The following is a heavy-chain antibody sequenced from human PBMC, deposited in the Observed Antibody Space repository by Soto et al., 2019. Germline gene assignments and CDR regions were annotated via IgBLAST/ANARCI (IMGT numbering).Heavy chain of an antibody. J-gene: IGHJ6*02. D-gene: IGHD5-12*01. CDR3: ARAHVDRAYYYYYYGMDV. V-gene: IGHV5-51*01. Sequence: GESLKISCNGSGYIFTSYWIGWVRQMPGKGLEWMGIIYPGDSDTRYSPSFQGQVTISADKSISTAYLQWSSLKASDTAMYYCARAHVDRAYYYYYYGMDVWGQGTTVTVSS. CDR2: IYPGDSDT. CDR1: GYIFTSYW.